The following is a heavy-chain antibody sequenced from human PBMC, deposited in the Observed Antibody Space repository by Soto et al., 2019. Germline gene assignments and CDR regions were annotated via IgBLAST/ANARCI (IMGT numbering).Heavy chain of an antibody. D-gene: IGHD2-21*02. Sequence: GGSLRLSCAASGFTFSSYAMSWVRQAPGKGLEWVSAISGSGGSTYYADSVKGRFTISRDNSKNTPYLQMNSLRAEDTAVYYCAKDQVVVVTAILVDYWGQGTLVTVSS. CDR2: ISGSGGST. CDR3: AKDQVVVVTAILVDY. CDR1: GFTFSSYA. V-gene: IGHV3-23*01. J-gene: IGHJ4*02.